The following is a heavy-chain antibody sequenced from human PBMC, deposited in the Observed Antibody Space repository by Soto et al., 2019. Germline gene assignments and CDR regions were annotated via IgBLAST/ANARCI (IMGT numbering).Heavy chain of an antibody. V-gene: IGHV1-69*13. CDR3: ARDGYNPDAFDI. Sequence: SVKVSCKASGGTFSSYAISWVLQAPGQGLEWMGGIIPIFGTANYAQKFQGRVTITADESTSTAYMELSSLRSEDTAVYYCARDGYNPDAFDIWGQGTMVTVSS. D-gene: IGHD5-12*01. J-gene: IGHJ3*02. CDR2: IIPIFGTA. CDR1: GGTFSSYA.